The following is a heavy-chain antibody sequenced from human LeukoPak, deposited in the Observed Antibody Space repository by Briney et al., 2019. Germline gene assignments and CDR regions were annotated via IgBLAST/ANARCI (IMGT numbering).Heavy chain of an antibody. CDR1: GFTFTGYY. CDR3: ARDPKYSSGRFYYGMDV. Sequence: ASVKVSCKASGFTFTGYYMHWVRQAPGQGLEWMGTINPSGGSTSYAQKFQGRVTMTRDTSTSTVYMELSSLRSEDTAVYYRARDPKYSSGRFYYGMDVWGQGTTVTVSS. D-gene: IGHD6-19*01. V-gene: IGHV1-46*01. J-gene: IGHJ6*02. CDR2: INPSGGST.